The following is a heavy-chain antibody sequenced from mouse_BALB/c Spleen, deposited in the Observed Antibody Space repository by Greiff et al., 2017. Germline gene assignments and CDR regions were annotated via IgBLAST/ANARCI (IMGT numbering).Heavy chain of an antibody. CDR1: GYTFTSYW. J-gene: IGHJ4*01. CDR2: IYPGNSDT. CDR3: TPSSTAFAMDY. Sequence: EVQLQQSGTVLARPGASVKMSCKASGYTFTSYWMHWVKQRPGQGLEWIGAIYPGNSDTSYNQKFKGKAKLTAVTSTSTAYMELSSLTNEDSAVYYCTPSSTAFAMDYWGQGTSVTVSS. V-gene: IGHV1-5*01. D-gene: IGHD1-2*01.